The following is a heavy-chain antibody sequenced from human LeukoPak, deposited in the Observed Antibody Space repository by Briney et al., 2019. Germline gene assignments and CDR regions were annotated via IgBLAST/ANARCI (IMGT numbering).Heavy chain of an antibody. CDR1: GGTFSSYA. J-gene: IGHJ4*02. Sequence: GASVTVSCKASGGTFSSYAISWVRQAPGQGLEWMRGIIPIFGTANYAQKFQGRVTITADESTSTAYMELSSLRSEDTAVYYCARESPDYYFDYWGQGTLVTVSS. CDR2: IIPIFGTA. D-gene: IGHD2-21*02. CDR3: ARESPDYYFDY. V-gene: IGHV1-69*13.